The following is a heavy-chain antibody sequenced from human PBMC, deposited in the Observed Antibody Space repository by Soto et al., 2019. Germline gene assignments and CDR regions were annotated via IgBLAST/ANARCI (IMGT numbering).Heavy chain of an antibody. CDR1: GDSVTSYW. CDR2: IYPGDSDT. CDR3: ARHTWSSGSPAAFDY. V-gene: IGHV5-51*01. Sequence: ALTISCEGCGDSVTSYWSGWVRQMPGKGLEWMGIIYPGDSDTRYSPSFQGQVTISADKSISTAYLQWSSLKASDTAMYYCARHTWSSGSPAAFDYWGQGTLVPVS. D-gene: IGHD1-26*01. J-gene: IGHJ4*02.